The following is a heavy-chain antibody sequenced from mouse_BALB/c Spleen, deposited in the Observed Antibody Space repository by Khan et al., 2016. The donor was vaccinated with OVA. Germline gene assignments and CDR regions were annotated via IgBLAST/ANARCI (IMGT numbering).Heavy chain of an antibody. V-gene: IGHV1S81*02. CDR1: GYTFTSYW. Sequence: QVQLQQPGAELVKPGASVKMSCKASGYTFTSYWMHWVKQRPGQGLEWFAETNPTNGRTYYNEKFKSKATLTVDKSSSTAYMQLSGPTFEDSAVYYCARIKKRVATCFDYWGQGTTLTVSS. CDR3: ARIKKRVATCFDY. J-gene: IGHJ2*01. D-gene: IGHD1-1*01. CDR2: TNPTNGRT.